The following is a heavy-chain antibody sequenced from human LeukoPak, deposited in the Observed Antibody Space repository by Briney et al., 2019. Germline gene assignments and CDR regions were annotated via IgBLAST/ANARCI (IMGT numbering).Heavy chain of an antibody. Sequence: SETLSLTCAVSGGSISSNNWWSWVRQPPGKGLEWIGEIYHSGTANYNPSLKSRVTISVDTSKNQFSLKLSSVTAADTAVYYCARVAGIAVAGTTLPLWYFDLWGRGTLVTVSS. CDR2: IYHSGTA. CDR1: GGSISSNNW. J-gene: IGHJ2*01. D-gene: IGHD6-19*01. CDR3: ARVAGIAVAGTTLPLWYFDL. V-gene: IGHV4-4*02.